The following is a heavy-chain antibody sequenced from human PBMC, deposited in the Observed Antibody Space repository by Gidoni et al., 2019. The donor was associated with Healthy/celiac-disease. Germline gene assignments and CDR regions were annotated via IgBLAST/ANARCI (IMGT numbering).Heavy chain of an antibody. CDR1: GGSFRGYY. J-gene: IGHJ5*02. V-gene: IGHV4-34*01. D-gene: IGHD6-19*01. CDR2: INHSGST. CDR3: ARVMIAVAGQRNWFDP. Sequence: QVQLQQWGAGLLKPSETLSLTCAVYGGSFRGYYWSWIRQPPGKGLEWIGEINHSGSTNYNPSLKSRVTISVDTSKNQFSLKLSSVTAADTAVYYCARVMIAVAGQRNWFDPWGQGTLVTVSS.